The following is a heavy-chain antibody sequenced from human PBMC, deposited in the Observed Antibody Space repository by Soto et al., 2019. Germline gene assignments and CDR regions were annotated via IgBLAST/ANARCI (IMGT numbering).Heavy chain of an antibody. CDR1: GFTFDDYA. CDR2: ISWNSGSI. D-gene: IGHD5-12*01. V-gene: IGHV3-9*01. J-gene: IGHJ6*02. Sequence: GGSLRLSCAASGFTFDDYAMHWVRQAPGKGLEWVSGISWNSGSIGYADSVKGRFTISRDNAKNSLYLQMNSLRAEDTALYYCAKEWMATTDYYYGMDVWGQGTTVTVSS. CDR3: AKEWMATTDYYYGMDV.